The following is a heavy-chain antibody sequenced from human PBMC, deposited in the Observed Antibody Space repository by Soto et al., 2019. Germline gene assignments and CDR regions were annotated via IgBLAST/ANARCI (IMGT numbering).Heavy chain of an antibody. Sequence: SETLSLTCTVSGGSISSHYWSWVRQAPGKGLEWIGHIYYRGSTSYNPSLRSRSTISVDTSNNQFSLKPNSVTTADTAVYYCARDGREASGMDVWGQGTKVTVYS. CDR1: GGSISSHY. D-gene: IGHD1-26*01. V-gene: IGHV4-59*11. J-gene: IGHJ6*02. CDR2: IYYRGST. CDR3: ARDGREASGMDV.